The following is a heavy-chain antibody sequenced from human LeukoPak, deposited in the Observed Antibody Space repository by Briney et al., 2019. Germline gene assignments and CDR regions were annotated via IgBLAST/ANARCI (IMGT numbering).Heavy chain of an antibody. Sequence: ASVKVSCKASGYTFTGYYMHWVRQAPGQGLEWMGWINPNSGGTNYAQKFQGRVTMTRDTSISTAYMELSRLRSDDTAVYYCARLSSGWAPRAFDIWGQGTMVTASS. CDR1: GYTFTGYY. CDR2: INPNSGGT. D-gene: IGHD6-19*01. CDR3: ARLSSGWAPRAFDI. V-gene: IGHV1-2*02. J-gene: IGHJ3*02.